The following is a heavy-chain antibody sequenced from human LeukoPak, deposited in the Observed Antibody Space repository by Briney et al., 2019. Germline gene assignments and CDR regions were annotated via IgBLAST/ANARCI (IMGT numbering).Heavy chain of an antibody. CDR2: IIPIFGTA. Sequence: SVKVSYKASGGTFSSYAISWVRQAPGQGLEWMGGIIPIFGTANYAQKFQGRVTITADESTSTAYMELSSLRSEDTAVYYCARSQGYYGGNSPHDYWGQGTLVTVSS. J-gene: IGHJ4*02. CDR3: ARSQGYYGGNSPHDY. V-gene: IGHV1-69*13. D-gene: IGHD4-23*01. CDR1: GGTFSSYA.